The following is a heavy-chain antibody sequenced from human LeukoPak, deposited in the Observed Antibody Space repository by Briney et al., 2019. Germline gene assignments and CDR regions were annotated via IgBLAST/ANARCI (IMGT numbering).Heavy chain of an antibody. CDR1: GFTFSSHA. J-gene: IGHJ4*02. D-gene: IGHD2-2*01. V-gene: IGHV3-23*01. CDR3: AGRSVGSTSIDY. CDR2: ISASGGSA. Sequence: PGGSLRLSCSGSGFTFSSHASSWVRQAPGKGLEWVSAISASGGSAYFADSVKGRFTISRDNAENTLYLQMNSLRSEDAAVCYCAGRSVGSTSIDYWGQGTLVIVSS.